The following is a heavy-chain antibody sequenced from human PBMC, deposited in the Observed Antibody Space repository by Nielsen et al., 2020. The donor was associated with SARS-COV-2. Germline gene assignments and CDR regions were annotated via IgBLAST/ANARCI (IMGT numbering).Heavy chain of an antibody. CDR3: ARDPESYDILTGYGMDV. J-gene: IGHJ6*02. V-gene: IGHV3-30-3*01. Sequence: SCAASGFTFSSYAMHCARQALGKGLALVAVISYDGSNKYYADFVKGRFTISRYNSKNTLYLQINSMSVEDTAVYYCARDPESYDILTGYGMDVWGRGTTVTVSS. CDR1: GFTFSSYA. CDR2: ISYDGSNK. D-gene: IGHD3-9*01.